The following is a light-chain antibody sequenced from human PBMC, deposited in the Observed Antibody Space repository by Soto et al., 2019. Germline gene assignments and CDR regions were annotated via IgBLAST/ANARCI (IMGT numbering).Light chain of an antibody. CDR1: SSDIGAYDY. J-gene: IGLJ1*01. V-gene: IGLV2-14*01. CDR3: SSYTITNILSYV. Sequence: QSALAQPASLSGSPGQSITISCTGTSSDIGAYDYVSWYQQHPGKAPKLLIYEVSNRPSGVSHRFSGSKSGNTASLTISGLQAEDEADYYCSSYTITNILSYVFGTGTKVTVL. CDR2: EVS.